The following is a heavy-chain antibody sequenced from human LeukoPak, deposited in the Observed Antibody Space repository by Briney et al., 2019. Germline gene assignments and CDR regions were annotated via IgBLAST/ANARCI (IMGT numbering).Heavy chain of an antibody. J-gene: IGHJ4*02. CDR1: GFTFSSYG. D-gene: IGHD5-12*01. V-gene: IGHV3-30*02. CDR2: IRYDGSNK. CDR3: AKDQGVATFQSNFDY. Sequence: GGSLRLSCAASGFTFSSYGMHWVRQAPGKGLEWVAFIRYDGSNKYYADSVKGRFTISRDNSKNTLYLQMNSLRAEDTAVYYCAKDQGVATFQSNFDYWGQGTLVTVSS.